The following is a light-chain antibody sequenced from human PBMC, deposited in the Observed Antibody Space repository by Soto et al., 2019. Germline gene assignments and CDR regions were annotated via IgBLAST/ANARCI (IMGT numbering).Light chain of an antibody. CDR3: QSYDSSLSAPYV. CDR1: SSNIGAGYD. V-gene: IGLV1-40*01. Sequence: QSVLTQPPSVSGAPGQRVTISCTGSSSNIGAGYDVHWYQRLPGTAPKLLIYDNTNRPSGVPDRFSGSKSGTSASLAITGLQAEDEADYYCQSYDSSLSAPYVFGTGPKLTVL. J-gene: IGLJ1*01. CDR2: DNT.